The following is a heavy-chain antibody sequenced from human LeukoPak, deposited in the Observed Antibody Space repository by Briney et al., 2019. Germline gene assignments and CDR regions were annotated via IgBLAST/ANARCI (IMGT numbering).Heavy chain of an antibody. CDR1: GYTFTSYD. CDR3: ARGSSSSYYYYYMDV. V-gene: IGHV1-8*03. Sequence: ASVKVSFKASGYTFTSYDINWVRQATGQGLEGMGWMNPNSGNTGYAQKFQGRVTITRNTSISTAYMELSSLRSEDTAVYYCARGSSSSYYYYYMDVWGKGTTVTVSS. CDR2: MNPNSGNT. J-gene: IGHJ6*03. D-gene: IGHD6-6*01.